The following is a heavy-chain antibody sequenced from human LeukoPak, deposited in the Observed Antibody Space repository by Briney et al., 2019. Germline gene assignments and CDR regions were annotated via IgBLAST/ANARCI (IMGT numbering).Heavy chain of an antibody. V-gene: IGHV3-30*04. CDR2: ISYDGSNK. D-gene: IGHD3-22*01. Sequence: TGGSLRLSCAASGFTFSSYAMHWVRQAPGKGLEWVAVISYDGSNKYYADSVKGRFTISRDNSKNTLCLQMNSLRAEDTAVYYCARDGYYYDSSGYYFFDYWGQGTLVTVSS. CDR3: ARDGYYYDSSGYYFFDY. J-gene: IGHJ4*02. CDR1: GFTFSSYA.